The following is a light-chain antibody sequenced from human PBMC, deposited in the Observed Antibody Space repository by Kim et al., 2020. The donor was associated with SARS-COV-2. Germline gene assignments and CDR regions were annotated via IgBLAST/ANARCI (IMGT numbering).Light chain of an antibody. CDR3: QAWDSSTHNYV. CDR1: KLGDKY. J-gene: IGLJ1*01. Sequence: SPGQTARITCSEYKLGDKYVSWYQQKPGQSPAVVIYQDNQRPSGIPERFSGSNSGNTATLTISGTQAMDEADYYCQAWDSSTHNYVFGGGTKVTVL. V-gene: IGLV3-1*01. CDR2: QDN.